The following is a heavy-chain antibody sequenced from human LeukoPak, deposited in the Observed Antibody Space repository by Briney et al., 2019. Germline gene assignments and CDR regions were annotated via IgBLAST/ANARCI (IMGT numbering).Heavy chain of an antibody. CDR3: AKGTGGNSESDY. CDR1: GFSFDDYS. V-gene: IGHV3-43*01. Sequence: PGGSLRLSCAASGFSFDDYSMHWVRQAPGKGLEWVSLISWDGGSAYYADSVKGRFTISRDNSKNSLYLQMNSLRTEDTALYYCAKGTGGNSESDYWGQGTLVTVSS. J-gene: IGHJ4*02. CDR2: ISWDGGSA. D-gene: IGHD4-23*01.